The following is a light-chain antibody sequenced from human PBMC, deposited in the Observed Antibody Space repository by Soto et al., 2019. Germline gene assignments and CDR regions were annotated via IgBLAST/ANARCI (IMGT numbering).Light chain of an antibody. CDR3: QQYGSSPLT. V-gene: IGKV3-20*01. Sequence: EIVLTQSPGTLSLSPGEGATLSCRVSQSVSSSYLAWYQQKPGQAPRLLIYGASSRATGIPDRFSGSGSGTDFTLTISRLEPEDFAVYYCQQYGSSPLTFGGGTKVEIK. CDR2: GAS. CDR1: QSVSSSY. J-gene: IGKJ4*01.